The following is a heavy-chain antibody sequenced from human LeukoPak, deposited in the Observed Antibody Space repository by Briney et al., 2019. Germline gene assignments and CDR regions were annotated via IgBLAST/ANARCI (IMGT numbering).Heavy chain of an antibody. J-gene: IGHJ3*02. Sequence: GGSLRLSCAASGFTFSTYSMNWVRQAPGKGLEWVSYIRSRSDTIYYADSVKGRFTISRDNAKNSLYLQMNTLRAEDTAVYYCAREYDDLRIDAFDIWGQGTMVTVSS. CDR2: IRSRSDTI. V-gene: IGHV3-48*04. CDR1: GFTFSTYS. CDR3: AREYDDLRIDAFDI. D-gene: IGHD3-3*01.